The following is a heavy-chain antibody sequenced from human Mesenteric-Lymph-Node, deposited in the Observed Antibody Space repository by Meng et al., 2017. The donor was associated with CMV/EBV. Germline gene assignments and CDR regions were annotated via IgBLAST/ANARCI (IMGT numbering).Heavy chain of an antibody. Sequence: ASVKVSCKASGYTFTGSYIHWVRQAPGQGLEFMGWINPKTGDTNYVQKSQGRVTMTRDTSITTAYMELSSLASDDTAVYYCARSYGSGSYGFTNWGQGTLVTVSS. CDR1: GYTFTGSY. D-gene: IGHD3-10*01. J-gene: IGHJ4*02. CDR2: INPKTGDT. V-gene: IGHV1-2*02. CDR3: ARSYGSGSYGFTN.